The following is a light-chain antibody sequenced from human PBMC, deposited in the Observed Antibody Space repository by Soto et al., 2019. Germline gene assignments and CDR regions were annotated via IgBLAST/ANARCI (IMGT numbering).Light chain of an antibody. CDR1: QSVSSY. CDR2: GTS. V-gene: IGKV3-20*01. J-gene: IGKJ4*01. CDR3: QQYVSSPSLT. Sequence: DIVLTQSPGTLSLSPGERATLSCRASQSVSSYLAWYQQKPGQAPRLLIYGTSIRATGIPDRFSGSGSGTDFSLTISRLEHEDSAVYYCQQYVSSPSLTFGGGTKVEIK.